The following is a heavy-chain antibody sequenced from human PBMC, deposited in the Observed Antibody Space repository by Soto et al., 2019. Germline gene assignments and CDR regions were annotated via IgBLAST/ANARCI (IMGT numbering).Heavy chain of an antibody. CDR2: INPNSGGT. D-gene: IGHD3-9*01. V-gene: IGHV1-2*04. Sequence: ASVKVSCKASGYTFTGYYMHWVRQAPGQGLEWMGWINPNSGGTNYAQKFQGWVTMTRDTSISTAYMELRSLRSDDTAVYYCAREGGDYDILTGFARIDYWGQGTLVTVSS. J-gene: IGHJ4*02. CDR1: GYTFTGYY. CDR3: AREGGDYDILTGFARIDY.